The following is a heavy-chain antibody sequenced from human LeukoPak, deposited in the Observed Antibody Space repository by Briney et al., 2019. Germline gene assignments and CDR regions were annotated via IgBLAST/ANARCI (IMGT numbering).Heavy chain of an antibody. CDR2: NKRKTVGGIT. CDR3: TTAVFDY. Sequence: PVGSLRLSRAASVFTFSNAWMSWVRQAPGNGLRGVVRNKRKTVGGITDYAAHEKGRLTFSKDDSKNKLYLQMNSLKTEDTAVYYCTTAVFDYWGQGTLVTVSS. V-gene: IGHV3-15*01. J-gene: IGHJ4*02. CDR1: VFTFSNAW.